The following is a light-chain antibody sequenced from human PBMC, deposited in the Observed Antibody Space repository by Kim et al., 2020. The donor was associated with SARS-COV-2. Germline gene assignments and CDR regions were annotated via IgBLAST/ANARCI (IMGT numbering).Light chain of an antibody. J-gene: IGLJ3*02. V-gene: IGLV3-1*01. Sequence: SYELTQPPSVSVSPGQTASITCSGDKLGDKYACWYQQKPGQSPVLVIYQDSKRPSGIPERFSGSNSGNTATLTISGTQAMDEADYYCQAWDSSTPIWVFGGGTQLTVL. CDR3: QAWDSSTPIWV. CDR2: QDS. CDR1: KLGDKY.